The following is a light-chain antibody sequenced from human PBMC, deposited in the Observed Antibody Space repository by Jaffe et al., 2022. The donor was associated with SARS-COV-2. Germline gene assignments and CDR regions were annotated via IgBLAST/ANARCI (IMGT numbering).Light chain of an antibody. J-gene: IGKJ3*01. CDR2: AAS. CDR3: QQYITWPRGT. Sequence: IVMAQSPATLSVSPGERATLSCRASGSVSRNLAWYQQKPGQTPRLLIYAASTRAAGVPARFSGSGSGTDFTLIINSLQSEDFAVYYCQQYITWPRGTFGPGTKVD. V-gene: IGKV3-15*01. CDR1: GSVSRN.